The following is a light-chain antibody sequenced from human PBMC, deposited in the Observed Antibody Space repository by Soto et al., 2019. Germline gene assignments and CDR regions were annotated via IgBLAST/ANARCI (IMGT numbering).Light chain of an antibody. V-gene: IGKV3-15*01. CDR2: GAS. Sequence: EIVRTQSPATLSMYPGERATLSCRASESVNSNLAWYQQKPGQAPRLLIYGASTRATGIPARISGSGSGTEFTLTITSLQSEDFAVYYCQQYNIWPALSFGGGTKVDIK. CDR1: ESVNSN. CDR3: QQYNIWPALS. J-gene: IGKJ4*01.